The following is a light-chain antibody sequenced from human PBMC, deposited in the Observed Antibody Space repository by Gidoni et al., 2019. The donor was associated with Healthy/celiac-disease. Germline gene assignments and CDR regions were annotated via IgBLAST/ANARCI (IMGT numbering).Light chain of an antibody. CDR1: QSISSY. V-gene: IGKV1-39*01. J-gene: IGKJ3*01. Sequence: DIQMTQSPSSLSASVGDRVTITCRASQSISSYLNWYQQKPGKAPKLLIYAASSLQSGVPSRFSPSGSGTDFTLTISSLQPEDFATYYCQQSYSTPPRFTFGPGTKVDIK. CDR2: AAS. CDR3: QQSYSTPPRFT.